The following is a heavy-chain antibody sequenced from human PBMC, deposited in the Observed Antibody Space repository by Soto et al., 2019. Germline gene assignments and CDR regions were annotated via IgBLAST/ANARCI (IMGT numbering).Heavy chain of an antibody. Sequence: EVQLLESRGGLVHPGGSLRLSCEVSEFTFSSYAMSWVRQAPGKGLEWASTISGSGVSTYFGDSVKGRFTISRDKSKNTLYLQMNSLRVEDTAMYYCANDRGVVVVVTTGGAFDLWGQGTMVTVSS. CDR2: ISGSGVST. J-gene: IGHJ3*01. V-gene: IGHV3-23*01. CDR3: ANDRGVVVVVTTGGAFDL. CDR1: EFTFSSYA. D-gene: IGHD3-22*01.